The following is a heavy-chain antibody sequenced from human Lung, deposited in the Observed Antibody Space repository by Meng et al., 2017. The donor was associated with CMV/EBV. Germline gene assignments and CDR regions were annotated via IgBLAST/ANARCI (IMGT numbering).Heavy chain of an antibody. CDR2: ISAYNGDT. CDR3: ARDLQYCGSTSCYDDCFDP. CDR1: GYTFTDYG. Sequence: ASXXVSCKASGYTFTDYGISWVRQAPGQGLEWMGWISAYNGDTNYARNLRGRVTMTTDTSTTTAYMELRSLRSDDTAVYYCARDLQYCGSTSCYDDCFDPWGQGTLVTVSS. V-gene: IGHV1-18*01. D-gene: IGHD2-2*01. J-gene: IGHJ5*01.